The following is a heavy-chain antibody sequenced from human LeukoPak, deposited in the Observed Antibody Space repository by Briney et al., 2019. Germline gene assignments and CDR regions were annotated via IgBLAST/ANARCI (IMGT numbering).Heavy chain of an antibody. Sequence: SETLSLTCGVDGGSLRSHSWSWIRQPPGKGLEWIGYIYYSGSTNYNPSLKSRVTMSVDTSKNQFSLKLSSVTAADTAVYYCARDSRRGYSYGYFSWFDPWGQGTLVTVSS. CDR1: GGSLRSHS. CDR2: IYYSGST. J-gene: IGHJ5*02. V-gene: IGHV4-59*11. D-gene: IGHD5-18*01. CDR3: ARDSRRGYSYGYFSWFDP.